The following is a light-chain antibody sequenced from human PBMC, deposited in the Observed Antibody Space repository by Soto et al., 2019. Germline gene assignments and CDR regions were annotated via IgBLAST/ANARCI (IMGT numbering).Light chain of an antibody. CDR3: QHYDGSPRT. CDR1: QSVRSNY. Sequence: DTVLTHSPGTVSLSPGERATLSCTTSQSVRSNYLAWYQQKPGQAPRLLIYGVFNRATGIPDRFSGSGSGTDFTLTISGLEPEDSAVYYCQHYDGSPRTFGQGTKVDIK. CDR2: GVF. J-gene: IGKJ2*01. V-gene: IGKV3-20*01.